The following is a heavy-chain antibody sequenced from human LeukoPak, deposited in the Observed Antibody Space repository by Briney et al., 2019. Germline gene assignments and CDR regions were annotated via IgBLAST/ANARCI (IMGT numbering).Heavy chain of an antibody. D-gene: IGHD1-26*01. CDR3: TRDGSGMHYGMDF. CDR1: GFTFGDYI. V-gene: IGHV3-49*04. CDR2: IRGKAYGGTT. Sequence: GGSLRLSCTAPGFTFGDYIMSWVRQAPGKGLEWVGFIRGKAYGGTTEYAASVKGRFTISRDDSKSIAYLQVNSLKTEDTAVYYCTRDGSGMHYGMDFWGQGTTVTVSS. J-gene: IGHJ6*02.